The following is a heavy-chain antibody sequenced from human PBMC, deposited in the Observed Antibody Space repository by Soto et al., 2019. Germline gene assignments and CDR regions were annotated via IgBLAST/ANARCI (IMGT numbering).Heavy chain of an antibody. CDR3: ARVNSGWYRTAYWFLKPGEDVDY. V-gene: IGHV4-59*01. J-gene: IGHJ4*02. CDR1: GGSISSYY. CDR2: IYYSGST. D-gene: IGHD6-19*01. Sequence: QVQLQESGPGLVKPSETLSLTCTVSGGSISSYYWSWIRQPPGKGLEWIGYIYYSGSTNYNPSLKSRVTISVDTSKNQFSLKLSSVTAADTAVYYCARVNSGWYRTAYWFLKPGEDVDYWGQGTLVTVSS.